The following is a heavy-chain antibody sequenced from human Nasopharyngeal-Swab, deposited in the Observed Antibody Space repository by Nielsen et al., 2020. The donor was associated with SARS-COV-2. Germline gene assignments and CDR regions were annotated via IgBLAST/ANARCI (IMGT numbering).Heavy chain of an antibody. CDR3: ARVGPSGYYYGMDV. CDR2: INPNSGGT. J-gene: IGHJ6*02. V-gene: IGHV1-2*06. D-gene: IGHD6-25*01. Sequence: WVRQAPGQGLEWMGRINPNSGGTNYAQKFQGRVTMTRDTSISTAYMELSRLRSDDTAVYYCARVGPSGYYYGMDVRGQGTTVTVSS.